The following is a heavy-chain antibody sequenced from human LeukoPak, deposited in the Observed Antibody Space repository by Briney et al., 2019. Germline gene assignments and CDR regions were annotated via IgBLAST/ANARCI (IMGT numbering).Heavy chain of an antibody. CDR2: IYYSGST. D-gene: IGHD6-13*01. J-gene: IGHJ4*02. CDR1: GGSISSYY. Sequence: ASETLSLTCTVSGGSISSYYWSWVRQPPGKGLEWIGYIYYSGSTNYNPSLKSRVTISVDTSKNQFSLKLSSVTAADTAVYYCSRSSSSWPFDYWGQGTLVTVSS. V-gene: IGHV4-59*01. CDR3: SRSSSSWPFDY.